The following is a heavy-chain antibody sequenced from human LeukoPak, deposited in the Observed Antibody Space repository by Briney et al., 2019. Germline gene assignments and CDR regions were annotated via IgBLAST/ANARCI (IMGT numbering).Heavy chain of an antibody. CDR1: GFTFNYYS. CDR2: ISYDGSNE. D-gene: IGHD3-22*01. CDR3: AKAGDNSGNYGAFDI. V-gene: IGHV3-30*04. Sequence: GGSLRLSCAASGFTFNYYSMHWVRQAPGKGLEWVAGISYDGSNEYYADAMKGRFTISRDNSKNTLYLQMSSLRAEDTAVYYCAKAGDNSGNYGAFDIWGQGTMVTVSS. J-gene: IGHJ3*02.